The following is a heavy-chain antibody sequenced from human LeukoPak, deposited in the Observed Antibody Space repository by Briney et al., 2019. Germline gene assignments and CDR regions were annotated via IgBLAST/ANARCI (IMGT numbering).Heavy chain of an antibody. CDR2: IYYSGST. CDR1: GGSISSGDYY. J-gene: IGHJ3*02. CDR3: ARDARITMIVSDDAFDM. V-gene: IGHV4-30-4*01. Sequence: PSETLSLACTVSGGSISSGDYYWSWIRQPPGKGLEWIGYIYYSGSTSYNPSLKSRVTISVDTSKNQFSLKLSSVTAADTAVYYCARDARITMIVSDDAFDMWGQGTMVTVSS. D-gene: IGHD3-22*01.